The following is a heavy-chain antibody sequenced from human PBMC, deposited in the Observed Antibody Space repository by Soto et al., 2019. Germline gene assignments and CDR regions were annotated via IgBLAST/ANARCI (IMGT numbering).Heavy chain of an antibody. D-gene: IGHD3-10*01. V-gene: IGHV4-31*03. CDR2: IYAGGRT. CDR3: ARGYYGSGSYFQAYYDN. J-gene: IGHJ4*02. Sequence: QVQLQESGPGQVKPSETLSLTCSVSAGFLLRGGSYWSWIRQFPGKGLEFIGYIYAGGRTYYTPSLRCRFSISVYTSKNQFSLKLFSVNVADTAVYYCARGYYGSGSYFQAYYDNWGQGTLVTVSS. CDR1: AGFLLRGGSY.